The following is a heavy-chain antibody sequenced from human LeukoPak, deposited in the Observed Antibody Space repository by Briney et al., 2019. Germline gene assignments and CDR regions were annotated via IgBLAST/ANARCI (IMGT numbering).Heavy chain of an antibody. Sequence: GGSLRLSCAASGFTFSKYWMLWVRQAPGKGLESVSRINTDGTVTTYADSVKGRFTVSRDNADNTMFLQMNSVRAEDTAVYYCARAFDYWGQGALVTVSS. V-gene: IGHV3-74*01. J-gene: IGHJ4*02. CDR3: ARAFDY. CDR2: INTDGTVT. CDR1: GFTFSKYW.